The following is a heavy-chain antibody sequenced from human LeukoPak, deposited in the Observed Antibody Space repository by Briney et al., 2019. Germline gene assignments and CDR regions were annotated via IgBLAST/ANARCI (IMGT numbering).Heavy chain of an antibody. Sequence: GGSLRLSCAASGFTFSDYYMSWIRQAPGKGLGWVSYISSSGSTIYYADSVKGRFTISRDNAKNSLYLQMNSLRAEDTAVYYCARDSQLVPSFDYWGQGTLVTVSS. CDR3: ARDSQLVPSFDY. V-gene: IGHV3-11*04. CDR2: ISSSGSTI. J-gene: IGHJ4*02. CDR1: GFTFSDYY. D-gene: IGHD6-13*01.